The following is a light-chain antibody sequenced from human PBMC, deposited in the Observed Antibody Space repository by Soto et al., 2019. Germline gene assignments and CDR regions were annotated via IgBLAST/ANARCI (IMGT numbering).Light chain of an antibody. V-gene: IGKV1-5*03. CDR1: QRISSW. Sequence: DIPMTQSPSTLSASVGDRVTITCRASQRISSWLAWYQQKPGKAPKLLIYKASSLESGVPSRFSGSGSGTEFTLTMSSLQPDDFATYYCQQYNSYPWTFGQGTKVEIK. CDR2: KAS. J-gene: IGKJ1*01. CDR3: QQYNSYPWT.